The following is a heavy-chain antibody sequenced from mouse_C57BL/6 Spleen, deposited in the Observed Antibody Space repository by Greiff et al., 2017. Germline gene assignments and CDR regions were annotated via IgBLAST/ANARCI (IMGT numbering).Heavy chain of an antibody. D-gene: IGHD1-1*01. V-gene: IGHV1-54*01. CDR1: GYAFTNYL. CDR3: ARRGSSYGGAMDY. Sequence: VQLQQSGAELVRPGTSVTVSCKASGYAFTNYLIEWVKQRPGQGLEWIGVINPGSGGTKYNEKFKGKATLTADKSSSTAYMQLSILTSEDSAVYFCARRGSSYGGAMDYWGQGTSVTVSS. CDR2: INPGSGGT. J-gene: IGHJ4*01.